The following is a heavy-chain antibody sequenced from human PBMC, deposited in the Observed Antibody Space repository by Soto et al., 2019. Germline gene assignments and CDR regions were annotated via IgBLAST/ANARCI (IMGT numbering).Heavy chain of an antibody. CDR3: ARVYYDSSGYYEPAFDI. Sequence: GGSRRLSCAASGFSFSSYGMHWVRQAPGKGLEWVAVIWYDGSNKYYADSVKGRFTISRDNSKNTLYLQMNSLRAEDTAVYYCARVYYDSSGYYEPAFDIWGHGTMVTVSS. CDR2: IWYDGSNK. J-gene: IGHJ3*02. D-gene: IGHD3-22*01. V-gene: IGHV3-33*01. CDR1: GFSFSSYG.